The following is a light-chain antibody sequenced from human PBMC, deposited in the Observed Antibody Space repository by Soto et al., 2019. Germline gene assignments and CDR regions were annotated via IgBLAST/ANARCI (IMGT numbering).Light chain of an antibody. CDR1: QSVSNSY. V-gene: IGKV3-20*01. CDR2: GAS. CDR3: QQYDTSPRG. Sequence: EIVLTQSPATLSLSPGERASLSCRASQSVSNSYLAWYQQKPGQAPRLLIFGASNRATDIPARFSGSGSGTDFTLTITRLEPEDFAVYYCQQYDTSPRGFGQGTKLEIK. J-gene: IGKJ2*03.